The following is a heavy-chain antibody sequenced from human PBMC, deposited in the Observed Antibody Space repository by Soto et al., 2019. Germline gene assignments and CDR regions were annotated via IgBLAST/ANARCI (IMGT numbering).Heavy chain of an antibody. Sequence: QVQLQQWGAGLLKPSETLSLTCAVYGGSFSGYYWSWIRQPPGKGLEWLGEINHSGSTNYNPSLTSRVTISVDTSTNQFSLKLSSVTAADPAVYYCSRDNNSITRVRGAPPNWFDPWGQGTLVTVSS. D-gene: IGHD3-10*01. V-gene: IGHV4-34*01. J-gene: IGHJ5*02. CDR2: INHSGST. CDR1: GGSFSGYY. CDR3: SRDNNSITRVRGAPPNWFDP.